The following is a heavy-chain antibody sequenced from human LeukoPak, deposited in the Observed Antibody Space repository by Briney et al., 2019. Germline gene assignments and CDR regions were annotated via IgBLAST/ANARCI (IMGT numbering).Heavy chain of an antibody. CDR1: GNTFTDYF. Sequence: GASVKVSCKASGNTFTDYFLHWVRQAPGQGLGWMGWVNTNSGGTKYAQKFQGRVTMTRDTSIVYMELTSLTSDDTAFYYCATFSGSSRFDYWGQGTLVTVSS. D-gene: IGHD1-26*01. J-gene: IGHJ4*02. V-gene: IGHV1-2*02. CDR2: VNTNSGGT. CDR3: ATFSGSSRFDY.